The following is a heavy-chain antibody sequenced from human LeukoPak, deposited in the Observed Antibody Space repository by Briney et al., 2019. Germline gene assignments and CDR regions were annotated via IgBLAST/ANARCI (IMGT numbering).Heavy chain of an antibody. V-gene: IGHV3-9*01. CDR2: ISWNSGSI. D-gene: IGHD3-22*01. Sequence: GRSLRLSCAASGFTFDDYAMHWVRQAPGKGLECVSDISWNSGSIGYADSVKGRFTISRDNAKNSLYLQMNSLRAEDTALYYCAKSPYDSSGYYVNYMDVWGKGTTVTVSS. CDR1: GFTFDDYA. J-gene: IGHJ6*03. CDR3: AKSPYDSSGYYVNYMDV.